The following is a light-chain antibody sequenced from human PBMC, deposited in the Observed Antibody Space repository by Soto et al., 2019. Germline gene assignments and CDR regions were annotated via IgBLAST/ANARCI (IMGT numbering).Light chain of an antibody. J-gene: IGLJ2*01. V-gene: IGLV2-8*01. CDR1: SSDVGGYSY. Sequence: QSALTQPPSASGSPGQSVTISCTGTSSDVGGYSYVSWYQQRPGKAPKLVIFDVTKRPSGVPDRFSASKSGNTASLTVSGLQAEDEADYYCSSYAGTNNYVVFGGGTK. CDR3: SSYAGTNNYVV. CDR2: DVT.